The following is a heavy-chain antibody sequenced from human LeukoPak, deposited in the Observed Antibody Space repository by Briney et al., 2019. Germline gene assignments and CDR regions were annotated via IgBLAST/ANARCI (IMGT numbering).Heavy chain of an antibody. D-gene: IGHD1-1*01. V-gene: IGHV1-8*01. CDR1: GYTFTSYD. CDR3: NISGRYRPHNWFDP. CDR2: MNPNSGNT. J-gene: IGHJ5*02. Sequence: ASVKVSCKASGYTFTSYDINWVRQATGQGLEWMGWMNPNSGNTGYAQKFQGRVTMTRNTSISTAYMELSSLRSEDTAVYYCNISGRYRPHNWFDPWGQGTLVTVSS.